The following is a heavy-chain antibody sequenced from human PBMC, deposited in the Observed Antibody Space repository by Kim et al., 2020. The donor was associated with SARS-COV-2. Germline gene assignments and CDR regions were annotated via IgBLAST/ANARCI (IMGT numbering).Heavy chain of an antibody. CDR1: GFTFSSFW. CDR2: INEDGSEK. Sequence: GGYLRLSCAASGFTFSSFWMSWVRQAPGKGLEWVANINEDGSEKYYVDSVKGRFTISRDNAKKSLYLQMNTLRVQDTAVYYCARARGVGASGFDNWGQG. J-gene: IGHJ4*02. V-gene: IGHV3-7*03. D-gene: IGHD1-26*01. CDR3: ARARGVGASGFDN.